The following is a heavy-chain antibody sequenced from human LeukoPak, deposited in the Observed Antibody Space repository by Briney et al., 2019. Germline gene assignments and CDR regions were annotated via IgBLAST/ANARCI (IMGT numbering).Heavy chain of an antibody. V-gene: IGHV3-23*01. CDR2: ISGSGGST. CDR1: GFTFSSYA. CDR3: AKDIHERGGPTPFDY. J-gene: IGHJ4*02. Sequence: PGGSLRLSCAASGFTFSSYAMSWVRQAPGKWLEWVSAISGSGGSTYYADSVKGRFTISRDNSKNTLYLQMNSLRAEDTAVYYCAKDIHERGGPTPFDYWGQGTLVTVSS. D-gene: IGHD2-15*01.